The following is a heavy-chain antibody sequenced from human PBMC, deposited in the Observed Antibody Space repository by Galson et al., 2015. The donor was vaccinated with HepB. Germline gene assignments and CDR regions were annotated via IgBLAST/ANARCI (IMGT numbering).Heavy chain of an antibody. J-gene: IGHJ4*02. Sequence: SLRLSCAASGFTYTYYAVYWVRQAPGKGLEWVAILSYDGNNKYYTNSVKGRFTTSRDSSKNTLYLQMNSLRVDDTAVYYCARDRHPWHIDYWGQGTLVTVSS. CDR1: GFTYTYYA. CDR2: LSYDGNNK. CDR3: ARDRHPWHIDY. V-gene: IGHV3-30-3*01. D-gene: IGHD5-12*01.